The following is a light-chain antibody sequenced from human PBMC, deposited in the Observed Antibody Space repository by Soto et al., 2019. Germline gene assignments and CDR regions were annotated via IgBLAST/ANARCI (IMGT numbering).Light chain of an antibody. J-gene: IGKJ1*01. CDR3: QQYGSSRT. CDR2: GVS. V-gene: IGKV3-20*01. Sequence: EIVLTQSPGTLSLSAGERATLSCRASQSVSSNYFAWFQQRPGQAPRLLIYGVSTRATGIPDRFSGSGSGTDFTLTISRLEPEDFAVYYCQQYGSSRTFGQGTKVDIK. CDR1: QSVSSNY.